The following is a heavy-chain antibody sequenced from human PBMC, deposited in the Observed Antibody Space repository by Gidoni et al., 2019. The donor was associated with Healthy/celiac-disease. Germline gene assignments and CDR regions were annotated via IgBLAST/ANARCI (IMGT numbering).Heavy chain of an antibody. D-gene: IGHD6-19*01. Sequence: QVQLQESSPGLVKTSETLSLTCAVYGGSISSSNWWSWVRQPPGKGLEWIGEIYHSGSTNYNPSLKSRVTISVDKSKNQFSLKLSSVTAADTAVYDCARVSAIAVAGTEDYWGQGTLVTVSS. J-gene: IGHJ4*02. CDR2: IYHSGST. CDR3: ARVSAIAVAGTEDY. V-gene: IGHV4-4*02. CDR1: GGSISSSNW.